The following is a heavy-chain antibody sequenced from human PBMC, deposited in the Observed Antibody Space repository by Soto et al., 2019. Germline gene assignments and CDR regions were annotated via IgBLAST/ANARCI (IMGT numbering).Heavy chain of an antibody. V-gene: IGHV4-61*01. Sequence: SETLSLPCTVSAGSVSSGSYYWSWIRHPPGKGLEWLGYIYYSGSTNYNPSLKSRVTISVDTSKNQFSLNLSSVTAADTAVYYCATASTVSSTSYYYYGMDVWGQGTTVTVSS. CDR3: ATASTVSSTSYYYYGMDV. CDR2: IYYSGST. D-gene: IGHD2-2*01. J-gene: IGHJ6*02. CDR1: AGSVSSGSYY.